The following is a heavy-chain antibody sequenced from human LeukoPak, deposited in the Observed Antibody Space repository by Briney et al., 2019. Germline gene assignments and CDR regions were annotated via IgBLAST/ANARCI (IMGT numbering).Heavy chain of an antibody. D-gene: IGHD1-26*01. Sequence: SETLSLTCAVYGGSFSGYYWSWIRQPPGKGLEWIGEINHSGSTNYNPSFKSRVTISVETSKNQFSLKLSSVTAADTAVYYCARDGRFPPEVLPRYFDYWGQGTLVTVSS. CDR3: ARDGRFPPEVLPRYFDY. J-gene: IGHJ4*02. CDR1: GGSFSGYY. V-gene: IGHV4-34*01. CDR2: INHSGST.